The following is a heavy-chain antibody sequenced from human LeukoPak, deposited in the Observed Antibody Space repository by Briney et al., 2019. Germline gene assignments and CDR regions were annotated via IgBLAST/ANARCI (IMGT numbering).Heavy chain of an antibody. D-gene: IGHD3-3*01. J-gene: IGHJ5*02. CDR2: IYTDGST. CDR1: GFTVSNTY. Sequence: GGSLRLSCAASGFTVSNTYMNWVRQAPGKGLEWVSVIYTDGSTFYADSVKGRFTISRDNSKNTLYLEMNSLRAEDTAVYYCARDGGRFDPWGQGTLVTVSS. CDR3: ARDGGRFDP. V-gene: IGHV3-66*01.